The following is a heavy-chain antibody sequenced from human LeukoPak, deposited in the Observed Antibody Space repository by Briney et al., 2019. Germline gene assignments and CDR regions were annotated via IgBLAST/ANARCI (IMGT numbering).Heavy chain of an antibody. Sequence: GGSLRLSCAASGFTVSSNYMNWVRQAPGKGLEWVSVVYTGGSTYYADSVKGRFTISRDNPKNTVYLRVNSLRAEDTAVYYCARDPYGTGAFDYWGQGTQVTVSS. CDR2: VYTGGST. J-gene: IGHJ4*02. D-gene: IGHD1-1*01. CDR1: GFTVSSNY. CDR3: ARDPYGTGAFDY. V-gene: IGHV3-66*01.